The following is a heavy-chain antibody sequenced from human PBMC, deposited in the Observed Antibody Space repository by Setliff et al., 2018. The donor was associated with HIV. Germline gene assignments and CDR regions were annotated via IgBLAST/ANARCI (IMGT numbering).Heavy chain of an antibody. D-gene: IGHD3-9*01. CDR2: IKSNSDGGTS. J-gene: IGHJ2*01. CDR1: GFTFSTYT. CDR3: AGHYYDPLTGYYVWFFDV. Sequence: GGSLRLSCAASGFTFSTYTMSWVRQAPGKGLEWVGRIKSNSDGGTSDYAAAVKDRFTVSRDDSRNTLYLQMNSLKTEDTAPYFCAGHYYDPLTGYYVWFFDVWGRGTLVTVSS. V-gene: IGHV3-15*05.